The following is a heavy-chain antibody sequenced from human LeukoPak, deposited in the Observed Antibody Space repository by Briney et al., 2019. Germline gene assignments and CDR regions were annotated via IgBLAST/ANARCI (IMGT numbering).Heavy chain of an antibody. Sequence: GGSLRLSCAASGFTFSSYSMNWVHQAPGKGLEWVSYISSSSSTIYYADSVKGRFTISRDNAKNSLYLQMNSLRAEDTAVYYCASSSRPSYYDFWSGYYNYYYYGMDVWGQGTTVTVSS. J-gene: IGHJ6*02. D-gene: IGHD3-3*01. CDR1: GFTFSSYS. CDR3: ASSSRPSYYDFWSGYYNYYYYGMDV. CDR2: ISSSSSTI. V-gene: IGHV3-48*01.